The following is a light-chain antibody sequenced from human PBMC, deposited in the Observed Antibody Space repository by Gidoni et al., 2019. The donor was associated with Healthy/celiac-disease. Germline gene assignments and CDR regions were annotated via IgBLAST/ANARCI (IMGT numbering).Light chain of an antibody. J-gene: IGKJ1*01. Sequence: EIVLTPSPGTLSLSPGERATLSCRASRRVSSSYLAWYQQKPGQAPRLLIYGASSRATGIPDRFSGSGSGTDFTLTISRLEPEDFAVYYWQQYGSSPGTFXXXTKVEIK. CDR3: QQYGSSPGT. CDR1: RRVSSSY. CDR2: GAS. V-gene: IGKV3-20*01.